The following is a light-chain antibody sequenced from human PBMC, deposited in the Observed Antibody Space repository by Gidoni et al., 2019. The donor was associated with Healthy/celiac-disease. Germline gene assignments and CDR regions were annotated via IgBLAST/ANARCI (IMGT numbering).Light chain of an antibody. CDR1: QGIRNY. Sequence: DIQMTQSPSSLSASVGDRVTITCRASQGIRNYLAWYQQKPGKVPKLLIYAASTLQSGVPSRFSGSGSGTDFTLTISSLQPEDVETYYCQKYNSAPNTFGQGTRLEIK. V-gene: IGKV1-27*01. CDR3: QKYNSAPNT. CDR2: AAS. J-gene: IGKJ5*01.